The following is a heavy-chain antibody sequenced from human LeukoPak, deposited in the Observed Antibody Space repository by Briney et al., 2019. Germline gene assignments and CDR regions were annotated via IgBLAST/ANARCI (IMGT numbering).Heavy chain of an antibody. CDR1: GYTFTSYG. D-gene: IGHD1-26*01. Sequence: ASVKVSCKASGYTFTSYGISWVRQAPGQGLEWMGWISAYSGNTNYAQKLQGRVTMTTDTSTSTAYMELRSLRSDDTAVYYCARDLVGATLRGYYYYMDVWGKGTTVTVSS. CDR2: ISAYSGNT. J-gene: IGHJ6*03. V-gene: IGHV1-18*01. CDR3: ARDLVGATLRGYYYYMDV.